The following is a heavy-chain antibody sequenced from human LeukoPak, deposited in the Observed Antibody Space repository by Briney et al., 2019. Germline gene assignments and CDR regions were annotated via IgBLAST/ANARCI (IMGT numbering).Heavy chain of an antibody. V-gene: IGHV3-7*01. Sequence: GGSLRLSCAASGFTFSSYGMHWVRQAPGKGLEWVANIKSDESEGFFLDSVKGRFTISRDNAKNSLYLQMNSLRAEDTAVYYCAREAGVVVVPAAIRGGDIDYWGQGTLVTVSS. CDR2: IKSDESEG. J-gene: IGHJ4*02. CDR3: AREAGVVVVPAAIRGGDIDY. CDR1: GFTFSSYG. D-gene: IGHD2-2*02.